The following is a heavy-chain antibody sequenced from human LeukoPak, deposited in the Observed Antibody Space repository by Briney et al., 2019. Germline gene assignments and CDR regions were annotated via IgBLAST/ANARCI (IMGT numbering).Heavy chain of an antibody. D-gene: IGHD3-3*01. Sequence: GASVKVSCKASGYTFTSYAMHWVRQAPGQRLEWMGWINAGNGNTKYSQKFQGRVTITRDTSASTAYMELSSLRSEDTAVYYCARAGITIFGVVTAFDYWGQGTLVTVSS. J-gene: IGHJ4*02. CDR3: ARAGITIFGVVTAFDY. CDR1: GYTFTSYA. CDR2: INAGNGNT. V-gene: IGHV1-3*01.